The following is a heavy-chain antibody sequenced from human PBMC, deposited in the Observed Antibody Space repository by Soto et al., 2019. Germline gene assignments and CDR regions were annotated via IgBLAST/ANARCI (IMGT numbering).Heavy chain of an antibody. D-gene: IGHD2-21*02. J-gene: IGHJ4*02. V-gene: IGHV4-31*03. Sequence: QVQLQESGPGLVKPSQTLSLTCTVSGGSISSGGYYLSWIRQHPGKGLEWIGYIYYSGSTYYNPSLKSRVTISVDTSKNQFSLKLSSVTAADTAVYYCARVRFEVVTAKYYFDYWGQGTLVTVSS. CDR2: IYYSGST. CDR3: ARVRFEVVTAKYYFDY. CDR1: GGSISSGGYY.